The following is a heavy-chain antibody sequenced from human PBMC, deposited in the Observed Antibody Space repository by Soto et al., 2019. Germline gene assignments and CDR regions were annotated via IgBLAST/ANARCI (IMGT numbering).Heavy chain of an antibody. V-gene: IGHV3-53*02. J-gene: IGHJ4*02. CDR3: ARGVNSSPSLGAAAGTFDC. CDR2: IYSGGST. Sequence: EVQLVETGGGLIQPGGSLRLSCAASGFTVSSNYMSWVRQAPGRGLEWVSVIYSGGSTYYADSVKGRFTISRDNSKNTLYLQMNSLRAEDTAVYYCARGVNSSPSLGAAAGTFDCWGQGTLVTVSS. CDR1: GFTVSSNY. D-gene: IGHD6-13*01.